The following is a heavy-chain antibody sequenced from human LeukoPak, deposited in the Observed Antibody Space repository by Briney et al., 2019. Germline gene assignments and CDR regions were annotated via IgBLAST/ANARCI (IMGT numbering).Heavy chain of an antibody. V-gene: IGHV3-11*01. CDR1: GFTFSDYY. CDR3: ARGLGYCSGGSCPRGAFDI. Sequence: PGGSLRLSCTASGFTFSDYYMSWIRQAPGKGLEWVSFISSSGSTIYYADSMKGRFTISRDNAKNSVYLQMNSLRAEDTAVYYCARGLGYCSGGSCPRGAFDIWGQGTVVTVSS. J-gene: IGHJ3*02. CDR2: ISSSGSTI. D-gene: IGHD2-15*01.